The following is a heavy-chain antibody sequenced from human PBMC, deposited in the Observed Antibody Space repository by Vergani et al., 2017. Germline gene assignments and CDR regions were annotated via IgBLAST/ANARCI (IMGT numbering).Heavy chain of an antibody. V-gene: IGHV1-18*01. J-gene: IGHJ6*02. D-gene: IGHD3-22*01. CDR2: ISAYNGNT. CDR3: ARLPGYYDSSGYPTGGYYYGMDV. CDR1: GYTFTSYG. Sequence: QVQLVQSGAEVKKPGASVKVSCKASGYTFTSYGISWVRQAPGQGLEWMGWISAYNGNTNYAQKLQGRVTMTTDKSTSTAYMELRSLRSDDTAVYYCARLPGYYDSSGYPTGGYYYGMDVWGQGTTVTVSS.